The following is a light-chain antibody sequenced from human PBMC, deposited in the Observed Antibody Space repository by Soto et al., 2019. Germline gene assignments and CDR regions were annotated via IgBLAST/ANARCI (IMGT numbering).Light chain of an antibody. Sequence: QSALTQPASVSGSPGQSLTISCTGTSSDVGGYNYVSWYQQHPGEAPKFMIYDVSNRPSGVSNRFSGSKSGNTASLTISGLQAEDEADYYCCSYTTSNTRQIVFGTGTKVTVL. CDR1: SSDVGGYNY. V-gene: IGLV2-14*01. CDR2: DVS. J-gene: IGLJ1*01. CDR3: CSYTTSNTRQIV.